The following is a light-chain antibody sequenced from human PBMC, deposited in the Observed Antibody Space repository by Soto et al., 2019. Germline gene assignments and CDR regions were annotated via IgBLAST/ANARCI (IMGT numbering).Light chain of an antibody. CDR3: QQYYSYPRT. V-gene: IGKV1-8*01. J-gene: IGKJ1*01. Sequence: AIRMTQSPSSLSASTGDRVTITCRASQGISSYSAWYQQKPGKAPKLLIYAASTLQSGVPSRFSGSGSGTDFTLTISCLQSEDFATYYCQQYYSYPRTFGQGTKVDIK. CDR1: QGISSY. CDR2: AAS.